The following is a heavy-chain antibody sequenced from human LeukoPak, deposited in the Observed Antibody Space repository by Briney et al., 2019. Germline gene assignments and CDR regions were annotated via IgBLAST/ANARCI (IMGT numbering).Heavy chain of an antibody. CDR3: ARVSRRVTMVRGVIRKYNWFDP. V-gene: IGHV4-39*07. Sequence: SETLSLTCTVSGGSISNSRYYWAWIRQPPGKGLEWIGEINHSGSTNYNPSLKSRVTISVDTSKNQFSLKLSSVTAADTAVYYCARVSRRVTMVRGVIRKYNWFDPWGQGTLVTVSS. D-gene: IGHD3-10*01. J-gene: IGHJ5*02. CDR1: GGSISNSRYY. CDR2: INHSGST.